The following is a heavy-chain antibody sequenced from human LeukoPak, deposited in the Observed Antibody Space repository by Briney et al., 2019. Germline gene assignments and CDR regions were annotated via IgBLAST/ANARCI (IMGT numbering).Heavy chain of an antibody. CDR1: GGSISSSSYY. J-gene: IGHJ4*02. CDR3: ARGSARWELLN. CDR2: ICYSGST. Sequence: PSETLSLTCTVSGGSISSSSYYWGWIRQPPGKGLEWIGSICYSGSTYYNPSLKSRVTISVDTSKNQFSLKLSSVTAADTAVYYCARGSARWELLNWGQGTLVTVSS. V-gene: IGHV4-39*01. D-gene: IGHD1-26*01.